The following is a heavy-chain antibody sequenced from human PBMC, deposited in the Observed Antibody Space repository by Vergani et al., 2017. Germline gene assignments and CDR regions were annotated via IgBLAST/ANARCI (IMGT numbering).Heavy chain of an antibody. D-gene: IGHD2-21*02. CDR1: GYTFTSYA. V-gene: IGHV1-3*01. CDR2: INAGNGNT. CDR3: ARDTVVTAIRYYYYYGMDV. J-gene: IGHJ6*02. Sequence: QVQLVQSGAEVKKPGASVKVSCKASGYTFTSYAMHWVRQAPGQRLEWMGWINAGNGNTKYSQKFQVRVTITRDTSASTAYMELSSLRSEDTAVYYCARDTVVTAIRYYYYYGMDVWGQGTTVTVSS.